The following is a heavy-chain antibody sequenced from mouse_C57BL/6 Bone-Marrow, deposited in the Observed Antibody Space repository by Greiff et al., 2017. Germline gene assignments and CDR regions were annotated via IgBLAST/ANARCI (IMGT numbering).Heavy chain of an antibody. CDR3: ARGDGYYAMDY. J-gene: IGHJ4*01. Sequence: VQLPQPGAELVKPGASVKMSCKASGYTFTSYWITWVKQRPGQGLEWIGDIYPGSGSTNYNEKFKCKATLTVDTSSSKADMQLSSRTSEDSAVYYCARGDGYYAMDYWGQGTSVTVSS. CDR1: GYTFTSYW. D-gene: IGHD3-3*01. CDR2: IYPGSGST. V-gene: IGHV1-55*01.